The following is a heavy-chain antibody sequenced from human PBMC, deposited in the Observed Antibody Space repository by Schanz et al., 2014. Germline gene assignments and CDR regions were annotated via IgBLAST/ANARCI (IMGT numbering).Heavy chain of an antibody. CDR3: ARWFLIRGVILDS. CDR1: GFTLSSYG. V-gene: IGHV3-33*08. D-gene: IGHD3-10*01. Sequence: QVRLVESGGGVVQPGRSLRLSCAASGFTLSSYGMHWVRQAPGKGLEWVAFINSDGTKRFYADSVKSRFTISRDNSRNTLYLQMNSLRAEDTAVYYCARWFLIRGVILDSWGQGTLVTVSS. CDR2: INSDGTKR. J-gene: IGHJ4*02.